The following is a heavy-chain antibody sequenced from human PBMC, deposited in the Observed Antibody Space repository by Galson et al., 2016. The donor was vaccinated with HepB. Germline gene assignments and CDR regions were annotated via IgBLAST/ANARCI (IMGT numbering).Heavy chain of an antibody. Sequence: SLRLPCAASGLTLRRPAISCVRQAPGQGLEWVSAISADGGSIEYAQSVKGRFAILRDNSKNTVFLQMDSLRADDTALYYCAKMDTVLGNGMDVWGQGTTVTVSS. CDR2: ISADGGSI. CDR3: AKMDTVLGNGMDV. CDR1: GLTLRRPA. D-gene: IGHD2-2*03. J-gene: IGHJ6*01. V-gene: IGHV3-23*01.